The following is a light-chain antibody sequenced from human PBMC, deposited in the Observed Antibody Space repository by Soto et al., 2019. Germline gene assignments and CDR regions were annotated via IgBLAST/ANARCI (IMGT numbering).Light chain of an antibody. CDR2: AAS. Sequence: DIQVTQSPSSLSASVGDRVTITCRASQSISSYLNWYQQKPGKAPKLLIYAASSLQSGVPSRFSGSGSGTDFTLTISSLQPEDFATYYCQQSYSTPRGTFGQGTKVDIK. CDR1: QSISSY. J-gene: IGKJ1*01. V-gene: IGKV1-39*01. CDR3: QQSYSTPRGT.